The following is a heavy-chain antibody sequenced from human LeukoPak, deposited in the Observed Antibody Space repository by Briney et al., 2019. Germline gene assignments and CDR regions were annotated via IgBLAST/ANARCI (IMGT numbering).Heavy chain of an antibody. Sequence: GGSLRLSCAASGFTFSSYGMHWVRRAPGKGLEWVAVIWYDGSNKYYADSVKGRFTISRDNSKNTLYLQMNSLRAEETATYFCAKGRYNNGWDYFDYWGLGTLVTVSS. D-gene: IGHD6-19*01. CDR1: GFTFSSYG. V-gene: IGHV3-33*06. CDR2: IWYDGSNK. J-gene: IGHJ4*02. CDR3: AKGRYNNGWDYFDY.